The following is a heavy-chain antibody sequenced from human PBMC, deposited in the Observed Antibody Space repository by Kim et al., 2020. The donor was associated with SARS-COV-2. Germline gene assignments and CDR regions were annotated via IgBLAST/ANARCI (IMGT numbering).Heavy chain of an antibody. D-gene: IGHD2-2*01. CDR3: AKDLAGIPAAIFDY. V-gene: IGHV3-23*01. J-gene: IGHJ4*02. Sequence: ADSVKGRFTISRDNSKNTLYLQMNSRRAEDTAVYYCAKDLAGIPAAIFDYWGQGTLVTVSS.